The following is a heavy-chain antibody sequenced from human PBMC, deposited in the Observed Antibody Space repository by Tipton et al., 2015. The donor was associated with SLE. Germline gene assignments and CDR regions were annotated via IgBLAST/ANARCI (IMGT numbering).Heavy chain of an antibody. D-gene: IGHD1-26*01. CDR1: GYTFTSYW. J-gene: IGHJ4*02. Sequence: QLVQSGAEVKKTGESLKISCKGSGYTFTSYWIGWVRQMPGKGLEWMGIIYPGDSDTRYSPSFQGQVTISADTSINVAYLQWSSLEASDTAVYYCARRFSGTCFDYWGQGTLVTVSS. V-gene: IGHV5-51*03. CDR3: ARRFSGTCFDY. CDR2: IYPGDSDT.